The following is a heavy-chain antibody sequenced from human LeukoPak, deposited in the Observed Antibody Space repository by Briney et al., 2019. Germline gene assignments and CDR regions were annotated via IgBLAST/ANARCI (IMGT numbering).Heavy chain of an antibody. CDR3: ARDLVPNLMDV. CDR1: GYILTNYY. CDR2: INPTTV. Sequence: ASVKVSCKASGYILTNYYMHWVRQAPGQGLEWMGIINPTTVSYAQKFQGRVTMTRDTSTSTVYMELSSLTFEDTAVYYCARDLVPNLMDVWGQGTTVTVSS. J-gene: IGHJ6*02. V-gene: IGHV1-46*01.